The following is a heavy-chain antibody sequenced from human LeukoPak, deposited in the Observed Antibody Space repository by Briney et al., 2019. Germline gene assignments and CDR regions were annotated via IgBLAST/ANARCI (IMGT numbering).Heavy chain of an antibody. V-gene: IGHV5-51*01. D-gene: IGHD5-18*01. CDR2: IYPGDSDT. CDR3: ARLPRVDTAMVTEYYFDY. J-gene: IGHJ4*02. CDR1: GSNYSDYW. Sequence: KSGASLEISCQGSGSNYSDYWIAWGRQLPGKGLEWMWIIYPGDSDTRYSPSFQGQVTISADNSISTAYLQCSSLKASDTAMYYCARLPRVDTAMVTEYYFDYWGQGTLVTVSS.